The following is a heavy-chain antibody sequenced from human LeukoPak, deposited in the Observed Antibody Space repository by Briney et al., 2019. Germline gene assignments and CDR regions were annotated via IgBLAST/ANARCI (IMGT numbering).Heavy chain of an antibody. V-gene: IGHV3-30*18. D-gene: IGHD1-26*01. CDR1: GFTFSSYG. CDR3: AKTVGATPRWNYFDY. CDR2: ISYDGSNK. Sequence: GGSLRLSCAASGFTFSSYGMHWVRQAPGKGLEWVAVISYDGSNKYYADSVKGRFTISRDNSKNTLYLQMNSLRAEDTAVYYCAKTVGATPRWNYFDYWGQGTLVTVSS. J-gene: IGHJ4*02.